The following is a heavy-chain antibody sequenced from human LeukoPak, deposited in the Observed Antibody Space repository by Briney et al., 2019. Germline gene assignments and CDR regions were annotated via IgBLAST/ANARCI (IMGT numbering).Heavy chain of an antibody. Sequence: GGSLRLSCAASGFTFSSYGMHWVRQAPGKGLEWVAFIRYDGSNKYYADSVKGRFTISRDNSKNTLYLQMNSLRAEDTAVYYCASGKVGSSSGLVDYWGQGTLVTVSS. CDR2: IRYDGSNK. CDR3: ASGKVGSSSGLVDY. CDR1: GFTFSSYG. J-gene: IGHJ4*02. V-gene: IGHV3-30*02. D-gene: IGHD6-6*01.